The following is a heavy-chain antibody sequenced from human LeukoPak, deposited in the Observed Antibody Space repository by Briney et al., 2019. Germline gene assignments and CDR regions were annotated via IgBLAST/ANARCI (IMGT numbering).Heavy chain of an antibody. CDR1: GFTFSDYW. J-gene: IGHJ4*02. V-gene: IGHV3-23*01. Sequence: PGGSLRLSCAASGFTFSDYWMSWVRQAPGKGLEWVSTISGSGGNTYYADSVKGRFTISRDNSKNTLYLQMNSLRADDTAVYYCAKRVNYGSSWCYFASWGQGTLVTVSS. CDR3: AKRVNYGSSWCYFAS. D-gene: IGHD6-13*01. CDR2: ISGSGGNT.